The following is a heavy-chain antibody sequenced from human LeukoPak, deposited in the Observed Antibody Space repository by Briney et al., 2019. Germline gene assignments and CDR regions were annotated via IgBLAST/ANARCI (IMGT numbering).Heavy chain of an antibody. CDR1: GFTFSSYA. V-gene: IGHV3-64*01. CDR2: ISSNGGST. D-gene: IGHD2-15*01. CDR3: ARGYCSGGSCYGYYFDY. Sequence: GGSLRLSCAASGFTFSSYAMHWDRQAPGKGLEYVSAISSNGGSTYYANSVKGRFTISRDNSKNTLYLQMGSLRAEDMAVYYCARGYCSGGSCYGYYFDYWGQGTLVTVSS. J-gene: IGHJ4*02.